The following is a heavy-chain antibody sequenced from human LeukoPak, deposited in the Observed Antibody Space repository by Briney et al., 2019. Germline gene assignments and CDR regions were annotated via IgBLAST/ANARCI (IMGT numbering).Heavy chain of an antibody. CDR2: INPNSGGT. CDR3: ASLGLDASGIYYRDY. CDR1: GYTFTGYH. V-gene: IGHV1-2*02. D-gene: IGHD3-10*01. Sequence: ASVKVSCKASGYTFTGYHMHWVRQAPGQGLEWMGWINPNSGGTNYAQKFQGRVTMTRDTSISTAYMELSRLRSDDTAMYYCASLGLDASGIYYRDYWGQGTLVTVSS. J-gene: IGHJ4*02.